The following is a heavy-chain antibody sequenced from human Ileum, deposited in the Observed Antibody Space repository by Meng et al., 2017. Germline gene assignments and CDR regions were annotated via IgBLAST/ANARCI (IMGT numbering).Heavy chain of an antibody. J-gene: IGHJ4*02. Sequence: GESLKISCAASGFTFSSYSMTWVRQAPGRGLEWVANINQDGSEENYVDSVKGRFTISRDNAKNSLFLQMNSLRAEDTAVYYCARDLQTAYWGQGTLVTVSS. CDR2: INQDGSEE. V-gene: IGHV3-7*01. D-gene: IGHD1-1*01. CDR1: GFTFSSYS. CDR3: ARDLQTAY.